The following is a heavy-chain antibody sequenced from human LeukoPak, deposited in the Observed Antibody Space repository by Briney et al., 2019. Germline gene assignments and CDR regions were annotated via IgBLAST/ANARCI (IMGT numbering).Heavy chain of an antibody. J-gene: IGHJ6*02. V-gene: IGHV1-2*02. D-gene: IGHD4-17*01. CDR3: ARDRTTVTTGYYGMDV. Sequence: ASVTVSCKASGYTFTGYYMHWVRQAPGQGLEWMGWINPNTGVTNYAQKFQGRVTLTRDTSIITAYMELTRLRSDDTAMYYCARDRTTVTTGYYGMDVWGQGTLVTVSS. CDR1: GYTFTGYY. CDR2: INPNTGVT.